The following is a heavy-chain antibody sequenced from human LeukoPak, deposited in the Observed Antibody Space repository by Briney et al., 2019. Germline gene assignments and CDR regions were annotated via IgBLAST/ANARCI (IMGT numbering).Heavy chain of an antibody. D-gene: IGHD3-9*01. V-gene: IGHV1-69*13. Sequence: SVKVSCKASGYTFTSNGISWVRQAPGQGLEWMGGIIPIFGTANYAQKFQGRVTITADESTSTAYMELSSLRSEDTAVYYCARGGRSRADVLRYFDWLLYSFDYWGQGTLVTVSS. CDR3: ARGGRSRADVLRYFDWLLYSFDY. CDR1: GYTFTSNG. J-gene: IGHJ4*02. CDR2: IIPIFGTA.